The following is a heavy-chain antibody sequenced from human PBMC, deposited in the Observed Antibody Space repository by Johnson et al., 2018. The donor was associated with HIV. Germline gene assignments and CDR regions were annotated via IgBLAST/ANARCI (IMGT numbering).Heavy chain of an antibody. CDR2: ISSSGGTI. Sequence: QMLLVESGGGVVQPGRSLRLSCAASRFTFSDYYMSWIRQTPGKGLEWVSYISSSGGTIYYADSVKGRFSISRDNAKNSLYLQMNSLRAEDTAVYYCARDPEGDDDAVDIGGQGTMVTVSS. J-gene: IGHJ3*02. D-gene: IGHD2-21*01. CDR1: RFTFSDYY. CDR3: ARDPEGDDDAVDI. V-gene: IGHV3-11*04.